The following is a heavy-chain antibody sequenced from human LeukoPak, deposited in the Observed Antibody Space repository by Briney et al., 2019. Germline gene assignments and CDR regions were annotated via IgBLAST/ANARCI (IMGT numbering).Heavy chain of an antibody. Sequence: RRASVKVSCKASGGTFSSYAISWVRQAPGQGLEWMGGIIPIFGTANYAQKFQGRVTITTDESTSTAYMELSSLRSEDTAVYYCARDPGIAAAGYSWFDPWGQGTLVTVSS. V-gene: IGHV1-69*05. CDR3: ARDPGIAAAGYSWFDP. CDR1: GGTFSSYA. D-gene: IGHD6-13*01. CDR2: IIPIFGTA. J-gene: IGHJ5*02.